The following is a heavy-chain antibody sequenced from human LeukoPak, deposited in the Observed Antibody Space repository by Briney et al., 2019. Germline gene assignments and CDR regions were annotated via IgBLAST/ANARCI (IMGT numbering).Heavy chain of an antibody. CDR1: GXSFTSYG. V-gene: IGHV1-18*01. CDR3: ARALKSYDHDDGALNWFDP. Sequence: KSGESLKISFKGSGXSFTSYGITWVRQAPGQGLEWMGWIRVYNGNTNYARKFQGRVTMTTDTSTTTAYMELRSLGSDDTAVYYCARALKSYDHDDGALNWFDPWGQGTLVTVSS. D-gene: IGHD3-16*01. J-gene: IGHJ5*02. CDR2: IRVYNGNT.